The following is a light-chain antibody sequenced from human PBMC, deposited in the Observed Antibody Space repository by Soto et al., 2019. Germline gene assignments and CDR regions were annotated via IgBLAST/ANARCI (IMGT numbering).Light chain of an antibody. V-gene: IGKV3-15*01. CDR2: GTS. CDR1: QSVGTS. Sequence: EIVMTQSPAILSVSPGERVTLSCRASQSVGTSLAWYQQRHGQAPRLLIYGTSNRGVAIPGRFSGSGSGTEFTLTISSLQSQDSAVYYCQQYQDWPPITFGQGTRLEIK. J-gene: IGKJ5*01. CDR3: QQYQDWPPIT.